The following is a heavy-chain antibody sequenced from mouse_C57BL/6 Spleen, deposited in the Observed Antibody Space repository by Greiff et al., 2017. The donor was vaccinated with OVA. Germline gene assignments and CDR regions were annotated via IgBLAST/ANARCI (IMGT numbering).Heavy chain of an antibody. D-gene: IGHD4-1*01. J-gene: IGHJ2*01. CDR2: IHPNSGST. CDR1: GYTFTSYW. V-gene: IGHV1-64*01. Sequence: QVQLQQPGAELVKPGASVKLSCKASGYTFTSYWMHWVKQRPGPGLEWIGMIHPNSGSTNYNEKFKSKATLTVDKSSSTAYMQLSSLTSEDSAVYYCARDGTRYFDYWGQGTTLTVSS. CDR3: ARDGTRYFDY.